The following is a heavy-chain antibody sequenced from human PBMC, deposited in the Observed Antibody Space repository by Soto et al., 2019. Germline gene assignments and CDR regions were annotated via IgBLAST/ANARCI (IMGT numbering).Heavy chain of an antibody. J-gene: IGHJ5*02. Sequence: QVQLVESGGGVVQPGRSLRLSCAASGFTFSSYGMHWVRQAPGKGLEWVSVIWYDGSNKYYADSVKGRFTISRDNSKNTLNLQMNSLRAEDTAVYYCARVGQLLSRHNWFDPWGQGTLVTVSS. CDR2: IWYDGSNK. V-gene: IGHV3-33*01. CDR1: GFTFSSYG. D-gene: IGHD6-6*01. CDR3: ARVGQLLSRHNWFDP.